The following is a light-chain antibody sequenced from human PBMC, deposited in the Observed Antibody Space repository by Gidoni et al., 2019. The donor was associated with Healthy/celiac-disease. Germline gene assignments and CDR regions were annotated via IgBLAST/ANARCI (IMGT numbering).Light chain of an antibody. CDR3: QQYYSTPRLT. CDR1: QSFLYSSNNKNY. V-gene: IGKV4-1*01. Sequence: IVLTPPPASLAVSMGERATINCKSSQSFLYSSNNKNYLAWYQQKPGQPPKLLIYWASTRESGVPDRFSGSGSGTDFTLTISSLQTEDVAVYYCQQYYSTPRLTFGGGTKVEIK. J-gene: IGKJ4*01. CDR2: WAS.